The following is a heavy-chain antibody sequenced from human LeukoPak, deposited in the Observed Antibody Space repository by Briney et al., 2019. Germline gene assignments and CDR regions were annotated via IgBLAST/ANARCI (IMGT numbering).Heavy chain of an antibody. V-gene: IGHV3-48*01. CDR2: ISSSSFTI. D-gene: IGHD1-14*01. J-gene: IGHJ4*02. CDR1: GFTFNSYS. Sequence: GGSLRLSCVASGFTFNSYSMNWVRQAPGKGLEWVSYISSSSFTIYYADSVKGRFTISRDNAKNSLYLQMNSLRAEDTAVYYCAGVKKPPHPFDYWGQGTLVTVSS. CDR3: AGVKKPPHPFDY.